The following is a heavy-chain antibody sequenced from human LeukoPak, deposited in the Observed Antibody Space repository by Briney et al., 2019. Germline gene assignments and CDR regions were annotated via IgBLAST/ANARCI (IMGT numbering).Heavy chain of an antibody. Sequence: GGSLRLSCATSGFTFSRHWMSRVRQAPGKGPEWVANIKQDGSERYYVHSVKGRFTISRDNAKNSLYLQMNSLRAEGTAVYYCARDGGHSTDLDYWGQGIPVTVSS. CDR2: IKQDGSER. V-gene: IGHV3-7*01. CDR3: ARDGGHSTDLDY. D-gene: IGHD2-8*02. J-gene: IGHJ4*02. CDR1: GFTFSRHW.